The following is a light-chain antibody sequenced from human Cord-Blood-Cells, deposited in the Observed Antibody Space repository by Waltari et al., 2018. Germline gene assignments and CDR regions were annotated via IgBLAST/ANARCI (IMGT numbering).Light chain of an antibody. CDR3: QSADSSGTYVV. CDR1: ALPKQY. CDR2: KDS. Sequence: SYELTQPPSVSVSPGQTARITCSGDALPKQYAYWYQQKPGQAPVLVIYKDSERPPGIPELFSGSSSGTTVTLTISGVQAEDEADYYCQSADSSGTYVVFGGGTKLTVL. V-gene: IGLV3-25*02. J-gene: IGLJ2*01.